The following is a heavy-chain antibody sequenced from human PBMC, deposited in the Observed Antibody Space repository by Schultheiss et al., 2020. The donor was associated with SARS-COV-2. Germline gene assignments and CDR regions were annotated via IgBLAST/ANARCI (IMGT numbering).Heavy chain of an antibody. CDR3: ARGSGSYVDY. CDR2: IYHSGST. J-gene: IGHJ4*02. Sequence: SETLSLTCAVSGYSISSGYYWGWIRQPPGKGLEWIGSIYHSGSTYYTPSLKSRVTISVDTSKSQFSLKLSSVTAADTAVYYCARGSGSYVDYWGQGTLVTVSS. V-gene: IGHV4-38-2*01. CDR1: GYSISSGYY. D-gene: IGHD1-26*01.